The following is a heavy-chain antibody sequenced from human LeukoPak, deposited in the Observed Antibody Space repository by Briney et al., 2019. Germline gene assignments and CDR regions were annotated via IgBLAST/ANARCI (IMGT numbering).Heavy chain of an antibody. CDR1: GGSISTYS. Sequence: SETLSLTCTVSGGSISTYSWSWIRQPPGKGLEWIGYIYYNGSTYYNPSLKSRVTISVDTSKNQFSLTLSSVTAADTAVYYCARGPPIYSYGLPTHWGQGTMVTVSS. CDR2: IYYNGST. V-gene: IGHV4-59*12. D-gene: IGHD5-18*01. J-gene: IGHJ3*01. CDR3: ARGPPIYSYGLPTH.